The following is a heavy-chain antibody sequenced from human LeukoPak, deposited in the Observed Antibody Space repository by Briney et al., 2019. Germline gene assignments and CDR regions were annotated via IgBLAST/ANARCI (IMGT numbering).Heavy chain of an antibody. CDR2: IYYSGST. CDR1: GGSISSYY. J-gene: IGHJ4*02. D-gene: IGHD1-1*01. V-gene: IGHV4-59*08. CDR3: ASGGGWNDKFNY. Sequence: PSETLSLTCTVSGGSISSYYWSWIRPPPGRGPEWIGYIYYSGSTNYNPSLKSRVTISVDTSKNQFSLKLSSVTAADTAVYYCASGGGWNDKFNYWGQGTLVTVSS.